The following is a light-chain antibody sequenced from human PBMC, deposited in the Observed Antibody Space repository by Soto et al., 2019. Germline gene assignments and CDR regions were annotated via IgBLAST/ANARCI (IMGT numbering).Light chain of an antibody. CDR1: QSVSSRY. V-gene: IGKV3-20*01. J-gene: IGKJ2*01. Sequence: EIVLTQSPGTLSLYTGARATLSCRASQSVSSRYLVWYQQKPGQAPRLLIYGASSRATGIPDRFSGSGSGTDFTLTICRLEPEDFAVYNCQEQESRLRTFCHVTK. CDR3: QEQESRLRT. CDR2: GAS.